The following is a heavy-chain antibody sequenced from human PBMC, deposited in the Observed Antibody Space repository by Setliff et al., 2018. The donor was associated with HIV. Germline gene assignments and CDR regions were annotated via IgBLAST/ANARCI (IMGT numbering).Heavy chain of an antibody. D-gene: IGHD5-12*01. CDR3: ARQPLYNDYDWRSYYFDY. CDR2: MYHTGNT. Sequence: SETLSLTCAVSGYSISSGCYWGWIRQPPGKGLEWIGSMYHTGNTYYSPSLNSLFTISVDTSKNQFSLKLRSVTAADTAVYYCARQPLYNDYDWRSYYFDYWGQGSLVTVSS. CDR1: GYSISSGCY. J-gene: IGHJ4*02. V-gene: IGHV4-38-2*01.